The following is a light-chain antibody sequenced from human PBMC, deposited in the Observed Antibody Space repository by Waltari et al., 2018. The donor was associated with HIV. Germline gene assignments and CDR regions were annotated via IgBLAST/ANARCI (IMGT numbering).Light chain of an antibody. CDR2: YVL. CDR1: SSDVGCYNY. CDR3: SSHAGSKVV. J-gene: IGLJ2*01. V-gene: IGLV2-8*01. Sequence: QSALTQPPSASGSPGQSVTLSCTGTSSDVGCYNYVSWHQQHPGKAPKLMIYYVLKRPSGVPARFSGSKSGNPASLTVSGLQPEEEAYYYCSSHAGSKVVFGGGTRLTVL.